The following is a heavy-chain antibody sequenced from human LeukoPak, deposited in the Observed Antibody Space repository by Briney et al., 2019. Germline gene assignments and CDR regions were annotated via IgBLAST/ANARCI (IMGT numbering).Heavy chain of an antibody. D-gene: IGHD1-26*01. J-gene: IGHJ4*02. Sequence: PGGSLRLSCAVSGFTFDDYAMHWVRQVPGKGLEWVSGISWSSGNIGYADSVKGRFTISRDNAKNSLYLQMNSLGPEDTALYYCTKGQDGSYYRGYFDYWGQGTLVTVSS. CDR3: TKGQDGSYYRGYFDY. CDR1: GFTFDDYA. CDR2: ISWSSGNI. V-gene: IGHV3-9*01.